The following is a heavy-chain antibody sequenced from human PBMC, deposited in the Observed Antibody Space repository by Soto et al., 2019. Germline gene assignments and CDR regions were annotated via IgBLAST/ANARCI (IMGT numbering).Heavy chain of an antibody. CDR1: GFTFSSYA. J-gene: IGHJ4*02. Sequence: HPGGSLRLSCAASGFTFSSYAMSWVRQAPGKGLEWVSAISGSGGSTYYADSVKGRFTISRDNSKNTLYLQMNSLRAEDTAVYYCAKVQDYEILTGYLYYFDYWGQGTLVTVSS. V-gene: IGHV3-23*01. D-gene: IGHD3-9*01. CDR2: ISGSGGST. CDR3: AKVQDYEILTGYLYYFDY.